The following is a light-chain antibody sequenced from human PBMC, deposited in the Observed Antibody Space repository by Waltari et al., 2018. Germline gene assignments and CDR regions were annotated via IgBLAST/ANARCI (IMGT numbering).Light chain of an antibody. CDR1: QSVNKY. CDR3: QNHERLPAT. V-gene: IGKV3-20*01. CDR2: AAS. Sequence: EVVLTQSPGTLSLSPGEIATLSCRASQSVNKYLAWYQQRPGQAPRLLIYAASTRATGVPDRFSGSGFGTDFSLTISRLEPEDFAVYFCQNHERLPATFGQGTKVEIK. J-gene: IGKJ1*01.